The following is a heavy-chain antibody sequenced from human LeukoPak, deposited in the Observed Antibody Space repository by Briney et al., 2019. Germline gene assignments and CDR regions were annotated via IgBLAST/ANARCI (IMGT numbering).Heavy chain of an antibody. Sequence: GGSLRFSCAASGFTFSSYEMNWVRQAPGKGLEWVSYISRSGSTIYYADSVKSRFTISRDNAKTSLFLQMNSLRDEDTAVYYCARGGYGANDDAFDIWGQGTMVTVSS. D-gene: IGHD4-23*01. V-gene: IGHV3-48*03. CDR1: GFTFSSYE. CDR3: ARGGYGANDDAFDI. J-gene: IGHJ3*02. CDR2: ISRSGSTI.